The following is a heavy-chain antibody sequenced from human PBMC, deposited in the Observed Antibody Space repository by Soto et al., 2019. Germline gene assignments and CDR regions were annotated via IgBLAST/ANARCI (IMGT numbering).Heavy chain of an antibody. CDR2: IYWNDDK. D-gene: IGHD6-6*01. J-gene: IGHJ4*02. V-gene: IGHV2-5*01. CDR3: AHGTDREYSSSFPY. Sequence: GSGPTLVNPTQTLTLTCTFSGFSLSTSGVGVGWISQPPGKALEWLALIYWNDDKRYSPSLKSRLTITRDTSKNQVVLTMTNMDPVDTATYYCAHGTDREYSSSFPYWRQGTLVIVSS. CDR1: GFSLSTSGVG.